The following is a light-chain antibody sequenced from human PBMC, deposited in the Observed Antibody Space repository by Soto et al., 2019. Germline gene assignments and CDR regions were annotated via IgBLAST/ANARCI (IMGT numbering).Light chain of an antibody. CDR1: QGIRND. CDR3: LQDYNYPWT. CDR2: AAS. J-gene: IGKJ1*01. V-gene: IGKV1-6*01. Sequence: AIPMTQSPSSLSASVGDRVTITCRASQGIRNDLGWYQQKPGKAPKLLIYAASSLQSGVPSRFSGSRSGTDFTLTISSLQPEDFATYYCLQDYNYPWTFGQGTKVEIK.